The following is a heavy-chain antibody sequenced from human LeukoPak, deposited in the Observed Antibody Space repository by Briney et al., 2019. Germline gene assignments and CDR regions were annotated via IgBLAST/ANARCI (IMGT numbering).Heavy chain of an antibody. Sequence: GGSLRLSCAASGFTFSSYSMNWVRQAPGKGLEWVSYISSSSSTIYYADSVKGRFTISRDNAKNSLYLQMNSLRAEDTAVYYCARGFEGNYYDSSAPPTDYWGQGALVTVSS. CDR2: ISSSSSTI. CDR3: ARGFEGNYYDSSAPPTDY. D-gene: IGHD3-22*01. V-gene: IGHV3-48*04. J-gene: IGHJ4*02. CDR1: GFTFSSYS.